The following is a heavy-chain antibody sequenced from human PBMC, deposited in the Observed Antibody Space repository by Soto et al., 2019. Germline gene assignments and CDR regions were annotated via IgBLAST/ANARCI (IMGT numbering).Heavy chain of an antibody. CDR1: GFTFSSYW. V-gene: IGHV3-74*01. CDR3: TRAVLSTREGSEM. D-gene: IGHD3-10*01. J-gene: IGHJ3*02. Sequence: EVQLLESGGGLVQPGGSLRLSCAASGFTFSSYWMHWVRQGSGKGLMWVSRINPDGSMITYADSVKGRFTISRDNAKNTLYLQMNSLRAEDTAVYYCTRAVLSTREGSEMWGQGTMVTVSS. CDR2: INPDGSMI.